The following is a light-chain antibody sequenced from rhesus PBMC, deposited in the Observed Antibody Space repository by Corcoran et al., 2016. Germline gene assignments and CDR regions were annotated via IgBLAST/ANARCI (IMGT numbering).Light chain of an antibody. CDR2: AAS. V-gene: IGKV1-43*02. J-gene: IGKJ2*01. Sequence: DIQMTQSPSSLSASVGDRVTITCRASQGISTYLNWYQQKPGKAPKRLIYAASSLESGVPSRFSGSGSGTDFTLTISSLQPEDFATYYWLQYNSDPYSFGQGTKVEIK. CDR1: QGISTY. CDR3: LQYNSDPYS.